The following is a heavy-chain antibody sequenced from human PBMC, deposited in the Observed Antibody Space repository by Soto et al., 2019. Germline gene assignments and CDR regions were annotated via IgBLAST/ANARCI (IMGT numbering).Heavy chain of an antibody. CDR2: IWYDGSNK. CDR3: ARDQQWLVSGPYGMDV. J-gene: IGHJ6*02. Sequence: VQLVESGGGVVQPGRSLRLSCAASGFTFSSYGMHWVRQAPGKGLEWVAVIWYDGSNKYYADSVKGRFTISRDNSKNTLYLQMNSLRAEDTAVYYCARDQQWLVSGPYGMDVWGQGTTVTVSS. D-gene: IGHD6-19*01. V-gene: IGHV3-33*01. CDR1: GFTFSSYG.